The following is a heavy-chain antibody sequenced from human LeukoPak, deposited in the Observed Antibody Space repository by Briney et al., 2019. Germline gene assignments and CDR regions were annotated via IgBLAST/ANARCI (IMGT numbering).Heavy chain of an antibody. CDR3: ARSPGRGYDFWSGYFSDAFDI. Sequence: PSETLSLTCTVSGYSISSGYYWGWIRQPPGKGLEWIGSIYHSGSTYYNPSLKSRVTISVDTSKNQFSLKPSSVTAADTAVYYCARSPGRGYDFWSGYFSDAFDIWGQGTMVTVSS. CDR2: IYHSGST. CDR1: GYSISSGYY. J-gene: IGHJ3*02. V-gene: IGHV4-38-2*02. D-gene: IGHD3-3*01.